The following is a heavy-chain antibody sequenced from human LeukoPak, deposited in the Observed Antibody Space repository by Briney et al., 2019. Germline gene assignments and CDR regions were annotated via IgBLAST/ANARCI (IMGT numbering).Heavy chain of an antibody. V-gene: IGHV7-4-1*02. CDR3: ASGLWFGELVFDP. Sequence: ASVKVSCTASGYTFTSYAMNWVRQAPGQGLEWMGWINTNTGNPTYARGFTGRFVFSLDTSVSTAYLQISSLKAEDTAVYYCASGLWFGELVFDPWGQGTLVTVSS. CDR1: GYTFTSYA. J-gene: IGHJ5*02. CDR2: INTNTGNP. D-gene: IGHD3-10*01.